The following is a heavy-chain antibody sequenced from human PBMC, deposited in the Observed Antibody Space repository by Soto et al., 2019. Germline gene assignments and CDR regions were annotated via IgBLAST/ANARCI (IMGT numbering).Heavy chain of an antibody. CDR3: ARTPLITGTLATTGFDP. Sequence: QAQLVQSGAEEKKPGASVKVSCKASGYTFTSYAMHWVRQAPGQRLEWMGWINAGNGNTKYSQKFQGRVTITRDTSASTAYMELSSLRSEDTAVYYCARTPLITGTLATTGFDPWGQGTLVTVSS. CDR1: GYTFTSYA. D-gene: IGHD1-20*01. J-gene: IGHJ5*02. V-gene: IGHV1-3*05. CDR2: INAGNGNT.